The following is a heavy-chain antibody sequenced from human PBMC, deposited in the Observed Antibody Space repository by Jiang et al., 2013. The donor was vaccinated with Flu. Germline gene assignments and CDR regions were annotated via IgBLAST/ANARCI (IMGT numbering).Heavy chain of an antibody. CDR2: IWYDGSNK. D-gene: IGHD3-22*01. J-gene: IGHJ4*02. Sequence: MHWVRQAPGKGLEWVAVIWYDGSNKYYADSVKGRFTISRDNSKNTLYLQMNSLRAEDTAVYYCARGRYYDSSGYPMDYWGQGTLVTVSS. V-gene: IGHV3-33*01. CDR3: ARGRYYDSSGYPMDY.